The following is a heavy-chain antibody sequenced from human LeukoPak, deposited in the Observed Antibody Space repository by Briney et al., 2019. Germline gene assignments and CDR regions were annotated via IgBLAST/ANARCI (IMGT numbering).Heavy chain of an antibody. CDR3: ARDGSSWSQNFDY. V-gene: IGHV3-7*03. CDR1: GFTFSSYW. Sequence: GGSLRLSCAASGFTFSSYWMSWVRQAPGKGLEWVANIKQNGSEKYYVDSVKGRFTISRDNAKNSLYLQMNSLRAEDTAVYYCARDGSSWSQNFDYWGQGTLVTVSS. J-gene: IGHJ4*02. CDR2: IKQNGSEK. D-gene: IGHD6-13*01.